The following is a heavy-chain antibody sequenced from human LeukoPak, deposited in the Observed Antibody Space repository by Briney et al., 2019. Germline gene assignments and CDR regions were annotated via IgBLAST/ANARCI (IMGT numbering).Heavy chain of an antibody. J-gene: IGHJ4*02. Sequence: GESLEISCKGSGYNFTSYWIGWGRQVPGKGLEGMGIIYPGDSDIRYSPSFQGQVTISADKSISTAYLQWSSLKASDTAMYYCARLVRNIAAGVYQFDYWGQGTLVTVSS. V-gene: IGHV5-51*01. CDR1: GYNFTSYW. CDR2: IYPGDSDI. CDR3: ARLVRNIAAGVYQFDY. D-gene: IGHD6-13*01.